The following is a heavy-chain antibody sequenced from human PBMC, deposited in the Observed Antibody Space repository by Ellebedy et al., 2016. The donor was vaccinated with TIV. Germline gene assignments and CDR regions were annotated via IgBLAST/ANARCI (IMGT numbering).Heavy chain of an antibody. V-gene: IGHV3-23*01. J-gene: IGHJ4*02. CDR2: ISHTGSRT. CDR1: GFTFSNYA. Sequence: GESLKISCAASGFTFSNYAMSWVRQAPGTGLEWVSTISHTGSRTYYADSVEGRFTISRDTSKKTLSLQMNSMSADDTAAYYCARGRGGGSDSSTPRYYFDYWGQGTLVTASS. D-gene: IGHD2-2*01. CDR3: ARGRGGGSDSSTPRYYFDY.